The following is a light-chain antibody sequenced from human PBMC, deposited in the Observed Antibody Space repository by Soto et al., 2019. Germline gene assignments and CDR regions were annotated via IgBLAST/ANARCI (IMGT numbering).Light chain of an antibody. CDR1: RSIINW. CDR3: QQYSDHWT. J-gene: IGKJ1*01. Sequence: DIQLTQSPSTLSASVGDRVTITCRASRSIINWLAWYQQKSGKGPKLLIYKASNLQTGVPSRFSGSGYGTEFTLTIGSLQPDDVATYYCQQYSDHWTFGQGTKVEIK. V-gene: IGKV1-5*03. CDR2: KAS.